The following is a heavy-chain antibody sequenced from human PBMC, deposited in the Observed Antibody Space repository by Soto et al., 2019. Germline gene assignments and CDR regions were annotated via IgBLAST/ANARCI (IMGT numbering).Heavy chain of an antibody. Sequence: GGSLRLSCAASGFTVRSYVMHWVRQAPGKGLEWVAVISYDGSNKYYADSVKGRFTISRDNSKNTLYLQMNSLRAEDTAVYYCAKDHNYYDSSGYLDYWGQGTLVTVSS. CDR1: GFTVRSYV. CDR3: AKDHNYYDSSGYLDY. D-gene: IGHD3-22*01. J-gene: IGHJ4*02. V-gene: IGHV3-30*18. CDR2: ISYDGSNK.